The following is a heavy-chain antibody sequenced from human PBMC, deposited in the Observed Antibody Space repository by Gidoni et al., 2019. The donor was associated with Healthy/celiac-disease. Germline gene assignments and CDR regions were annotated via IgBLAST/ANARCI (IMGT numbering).Heavy chain of an antibody. V-gene: IGHV3-33*01. CDR1: GFTVSSYG. J-gene: IGHJ4*02. CDR3: ARGDTAFDY. Sequence: QVQLVESGGGVVQPGRSLRLSCAASGFTVSSYGMHWVRQAPGKGLEWVAVIWYDGSNKYYADSVKGRFTIARDNSKNTLYLQMNSLRAEDTAVYYCARGDTAFDYWGQGTLVTVSS. CDR2: IWYDGSNK. D-gene: IGHD5-18*01.